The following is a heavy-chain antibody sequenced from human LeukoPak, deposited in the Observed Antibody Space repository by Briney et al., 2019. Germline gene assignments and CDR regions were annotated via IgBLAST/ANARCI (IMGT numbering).Heavy chain of an antibody. V-gene: IGHV4-61*01. J-gene: IGHJ5*02. CDR1: GGSISSSSYY. D-gene: IGHD3-16*01. CDR2: IYYSGST. Sequence: KPSETLSLTCTVSGGSISSSSYYWGWIRQPPGKGLEWIGYIYYSGSTNYNPSLKSRVTISVDTSKNQFSLKLSSVTAADTAVYYCARDRGLGVDWSDPWGQGTLVTVSS. CDR3: ARDRGLGVDWSDP.